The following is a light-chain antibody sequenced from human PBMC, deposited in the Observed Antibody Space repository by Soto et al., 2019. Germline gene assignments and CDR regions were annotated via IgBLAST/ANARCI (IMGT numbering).Light chain of an antibody. CDR2: EVS. Sequence: QSALTQPASVSGSPGQSITISCTGTSSDVGGYNYVSWYQQHPGKAPKLMIYEVSNRPSGVSNLFSGSKSGNTASLTISGLQAEDEADYYCSSYTSSITRVFGTGTKLTVL. V-gene: IGLV2-14*01. CDR1: SSDVGGYNY. CDR3: SSYTSSITRV. J-gene: IGLJ1*01.